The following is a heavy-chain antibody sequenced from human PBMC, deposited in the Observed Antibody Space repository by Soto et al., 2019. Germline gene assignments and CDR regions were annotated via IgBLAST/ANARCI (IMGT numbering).Heavy chain of an antibody. CDR3: ARRPYDILTGYGTLYYFDY. V-gene: IGHV1-69*01. CDR1: GGTFSSYA. J-gene: IGHJ4*02. D-gene: IGHD3-9*01. Sequence: QVQLVQSGAEVKKPGSSVKVSCKASGGTFSSYAISWVRQAPGQGLEWMGGLIPIFGTANYARKFQCRVTITAVESTSTAYMELSSLRSEDTAVYSCARRPYDILTGYGTLYYFDYWGQGTLVTVSS. CDR2: LIPIFGTA.